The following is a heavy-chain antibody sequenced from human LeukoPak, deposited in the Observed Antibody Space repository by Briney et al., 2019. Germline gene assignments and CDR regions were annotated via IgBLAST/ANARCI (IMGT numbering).Heavy chain of an antibody. J-gene: IGHJ4*02. CDR2: ISSSSSYI. V-gene: IGHV3-21*01. D-gene: IGHD3-10*01. Sequence: GGSLRLSCAASGFTFSSYAMSWVRRAPGKGLEWVSSISSSSSYIYYADSVKGRFTISGDNAKNSLYLQMNSLRAEDTAVYYCARHLNYYFDYWGQGTLVTVSS. CDR3: ARHLNYYFDY. CDR1: GFTFSSYA.